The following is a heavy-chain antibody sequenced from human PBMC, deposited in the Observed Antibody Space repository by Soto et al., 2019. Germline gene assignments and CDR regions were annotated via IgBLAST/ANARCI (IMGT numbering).Heavy chain of an antibody. CDR3: AKDPGGYSSSSCAF. CDR2: ISYDGSNK. Sequence: GGSLGLSCAASGFTFSSYGMHCVRQAPGKGLEWVAVISYDGSNKYYADSVKGRFTISRDNSKNTLYLQMNSLRAEDTAVYYCAKDPGGYSSSSCAFWGQGTLVPVS. J-gene: IGHJ1*01. V-gene: IGHV3-30*18. D-gene: IGHD6-6*01. CDR1: GFTFSSYG.